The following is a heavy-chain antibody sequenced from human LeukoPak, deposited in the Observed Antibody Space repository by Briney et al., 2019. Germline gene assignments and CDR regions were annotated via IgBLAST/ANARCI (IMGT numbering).Heavy chain of an antibody. D-gene: IGHD1-26*01. CDR2: IKQDGSEK. V-gene: IGHV3-7*01. CDR3: ARELRSGSYEKDY. J-gene: IGHJ4*02. Sequence: GGSLRLSCAASGFTFSSYWMSWVRQAPGKGLEWVANIKQDGSEKYYVDSVKGRFTISRDNAKNSLYLQMNSLRAEDMAVYYCARELRSGSYEKDYWGQGTLVTVSS. CDR1: GFTFSSYW.